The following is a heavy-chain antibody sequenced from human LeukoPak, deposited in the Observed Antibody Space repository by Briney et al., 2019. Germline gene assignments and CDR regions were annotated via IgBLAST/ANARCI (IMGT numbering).Heavy chain of an antibody. CDR2: ISGRGEST. D-gene: IGHD2-2*01. CDR1: GFTFRSYG. J-gene: IGHJ5*02. CDR3: AASLPNIVVVPAAKGPFGS. V-gene: IGHV3-23*01. Sequence: GGSLRLSCAASGFTFRSYGLSWVRQAPGKGLEWVSTISGRGESTYYADSVKGRFTISRDNSKYTLYLQMSCLRAEDTAVYYCAASLPNIVVVPAAKGPFGSWGQGTLVTVSS.